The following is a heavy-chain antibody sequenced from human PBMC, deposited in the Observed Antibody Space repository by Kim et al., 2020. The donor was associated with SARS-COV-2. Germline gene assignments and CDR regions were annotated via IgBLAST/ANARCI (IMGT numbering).Heavy chain of an antibody. J-gene: IGHJ4*02. Sequence: YGDSVEGRFSIARDNAENSLYLQMNSVRPEDTAVYYCGRSNSGVAAGKVDYWGQGTLVTVSS. CDR3: GRSNSGVAAGKVDY. V-gene: IGHV3-7*03. D-gene: IGHD6-13*01.